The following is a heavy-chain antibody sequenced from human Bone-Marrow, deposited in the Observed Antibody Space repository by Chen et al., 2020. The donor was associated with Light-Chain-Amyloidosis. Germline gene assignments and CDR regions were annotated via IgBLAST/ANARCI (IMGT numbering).Heavy chain of an antibody. J-gene: IGHJ6*03. V-gene: IGHV3-33*01. Sequence: QVQLVEPGGGAVQPGRSLRLSCAATGFTFRDYGMHWVRQAPGKGLEWVAFIWYDGSQKNYGDSVKGRFTISRDNSKNRVYLQMDSLRAEDTAVYYCARAYCSRFTCYMPALYYYFYYMDVWGTGTTVTVSS. CDR1: GFTFRDYG. D-gene: IGHD2-2*02. CDR2: IWYDGSQK. CDR3: ARAYCSRFTCYMPALYYYFYYMDV.